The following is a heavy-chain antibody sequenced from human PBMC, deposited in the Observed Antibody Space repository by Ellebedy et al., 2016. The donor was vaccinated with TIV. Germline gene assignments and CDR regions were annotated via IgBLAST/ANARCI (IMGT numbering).Heavy chain of an antibody. CDR1: GASISSHY. CDR3: ARGGASSKYFDY. Sequence: MPSETLSLTCTVSGASISSHYWSWIRQPPGKGLEWIGFIFHTGDTNYSPSLKSRVAISLDTSKNQFSLKLTSVTDADTAVYYCARGGASSKYFDYWGLGTLVTVSS. V-gene: IGHV4-59*11. J-gene: IGHJ4*02. CDR2: IFHTGDT.